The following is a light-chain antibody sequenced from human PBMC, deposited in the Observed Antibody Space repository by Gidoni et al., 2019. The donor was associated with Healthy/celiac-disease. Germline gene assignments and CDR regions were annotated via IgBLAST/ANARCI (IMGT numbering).Light chain of an antibody. J-gene: IGKJ1*01. V-gene: IGKV4-1*01. Sequence: DIVMTQSPDSLAVSLGERATINCKSSQRVLYSSNNKNYLAWYQQKPGQPPNLLIYWASTGESGVPDRFSGSGSGTDFTLTISSLQAEDVAVYYCQQDDSTPQTFXQXTKVEIK. CDR2: WAS. CDR1: QRVLYSSNNKNY. CDR3: QQDDSTPQT.